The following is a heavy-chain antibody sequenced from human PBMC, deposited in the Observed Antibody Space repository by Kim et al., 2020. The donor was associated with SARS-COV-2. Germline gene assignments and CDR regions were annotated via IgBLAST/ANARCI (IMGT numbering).Heavy chain of an antibody. CDR3: ARAASCSGTSCFDY. D-gene: IGHD2-2*01. J-gene: IGHJ4*02. V-gene: IGHV3-7*03. CDR1: GFTFSSYW. Sequence: GGSLRLSCAASGFTFSSYWMSWVRQAPGKGLEWVANIKQDGNEKYYVDSVKGRFTTSKDNAKNSLDLQMSSLRAEDTAVYYCARAASCSGTSCFDYWGQGTLVTVSS. CDR2: IKQDGNEK.